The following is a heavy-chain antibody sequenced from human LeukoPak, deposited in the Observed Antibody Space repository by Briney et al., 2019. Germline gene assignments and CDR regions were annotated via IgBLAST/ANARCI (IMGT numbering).Heavy chain of an antibody. Sequence: ASVKVSCKASGYTFTSYGISWVRQAPGQGLEWMGWISAYNGNTNYAQKLQGRVTMTTDTSTSTAYMELRSLRSDDTAVYYCASRQDYGDYALRFDPWGQGTLVTVSS. CDR3: ASRQDYGDYALRFDP. J-gene: IGHJ5*02. D-gene: IGHD4-17*01. CDR1: GYTFTSYG. CDR2: ISAYNGNT. V-gene: IGHV1-18*01.